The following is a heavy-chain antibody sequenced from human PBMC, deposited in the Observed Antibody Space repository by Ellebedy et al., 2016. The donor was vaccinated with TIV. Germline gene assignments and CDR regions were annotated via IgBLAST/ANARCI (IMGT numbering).Heavy chain of an antibody. CDR1: GYTFTSYA. V-gene: IGHV1-3*01. CDR2: INAGNGNT. D-gene: IGHD3-22*01. Sequence: ASVKVSXKASGYTFTSYAMHWVRQAPGQRLEWMGWINAGNGNTKYSQKFQGRVIITRDTSASTAYMELSSLRSEDTAVYYCARDSSGYYYFWFDPWGQGTLVTVSS. CDR3: ARDSSGYYYFWFDP. J-gene: IGHJ5*02.